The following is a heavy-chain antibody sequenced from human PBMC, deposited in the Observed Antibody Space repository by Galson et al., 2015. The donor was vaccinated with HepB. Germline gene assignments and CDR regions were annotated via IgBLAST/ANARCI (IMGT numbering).Heavy chain of an antibody. CDR1: GFTFTSSA. Sequence: SVKVSCKASGFTFTSSAMQWVRQARGQRLEWIGWIVVGSGNTNYAQKFQERVTITRDMSTSTAYMELSSLRSEDTAVYYCARDLREYYYDSSGLFDYWGQGTLVTVSS. D-gene: IGHD3-22*01. CDR2: IVVGSGNT. CDR3: ARDLREYYYDSSGLFDY. V-gene: IGHV1-58*02. J-gene: IGHJ4*02.